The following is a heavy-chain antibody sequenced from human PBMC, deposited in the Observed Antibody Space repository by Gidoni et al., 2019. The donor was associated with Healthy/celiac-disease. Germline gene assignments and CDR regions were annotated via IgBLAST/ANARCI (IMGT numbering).Heavy chain of an antibody. J-gene: IGHJ4*02. V-gene: IGHV3-7*05. CDR2: IKQDGSEK. CDR1: GFTFSSYW. Sequence: EVQLVESGGGLVQPGGSLRLSCAASGFTFSSYWMSWVRQAPGKGLEWVANIKQDGSEKYYVDSVKGRFTISRDNAKNSLYLQMNSLRAEDTAVYYCARDPEEYSSSWYDYWGQGTLVTVSS. CDR3: ARDPEEYSSSWYDY. D-gene: IGHD6-13*01.